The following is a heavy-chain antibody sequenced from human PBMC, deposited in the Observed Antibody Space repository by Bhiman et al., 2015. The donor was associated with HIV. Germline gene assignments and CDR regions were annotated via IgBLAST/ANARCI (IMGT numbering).Heavy chain of an antibody. CDR1: GFTLSNYW. J-gene: IGHJ4*02. D-gene: IGHD6-13*01. CDR2: INQDGSEK. Sequence: VQLVESGGGVVQPGGSLRLSCAAYGFTLSNYWMSWVRQAPGKGLEWVANINQDGSEKYFVDSVKGRFTISRDNAKNSLYLQMNSLRTEDSAVYYCAREVNYRSTWYMITGGLNYWGQGTLVTVSS. CDR3: AREVNYRSTWYMITGGLNY. V-gene: IGHV3-7*01.